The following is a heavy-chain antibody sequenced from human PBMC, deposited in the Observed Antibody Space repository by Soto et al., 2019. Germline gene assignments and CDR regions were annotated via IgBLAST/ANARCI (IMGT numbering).Heavy chain of an antibody. V-gene: IGHV3-30-3*01. D-gene: IGHD4-17*01. J-gene: IGHJ4*02. Sequence: QVQLVESGGGVVQPGRSLRLSCAASGFTFSSYAMHWVRQAPGKGLEWVAVISYDGSNKYYADSVKGRFTISRDNSKNTLYLQMNSWRAEDTAVYYCARDSPDYGGNPPWWYFDYWGQGTLVTVSS. CDR3: ARDSPDYGGNPPWWYFDY. CDR2: ISYDGSNK. CDR1: GFTFSSYA.